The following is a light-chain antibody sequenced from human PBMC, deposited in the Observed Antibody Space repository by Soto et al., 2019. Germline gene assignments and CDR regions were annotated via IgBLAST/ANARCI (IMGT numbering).Light chain of an antibody. Sequence: EIVMTQSPATLSVSPGERATLSCRASQSVSSNLAWYQHKPGQAPRLLIYGASTRATGIPARFSGSGSGTEFPLTISSQSSEVFTVYCCQQYNRPPWTFGQGTKVEIK. CDR3: QQYNRPPWT. CDR2: GAS. J-gene: IGKJ1*01. CDR1: QSVSSN. V-gene: IGKV3-15*01.